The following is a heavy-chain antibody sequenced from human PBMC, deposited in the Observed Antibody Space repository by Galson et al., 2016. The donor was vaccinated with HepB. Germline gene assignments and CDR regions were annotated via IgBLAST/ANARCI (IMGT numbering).Heavy chain of an antibody. CDR2: ISGTGTYI. CDR3: ARGSNYDILTGYLS. J-gene: IGHJ4*02. Sequence: SLRLSCAASGFTFITYSMNWVRQAPGQGPEWVSSISGTGTYIYYAESVTGRFTISRDNAKNLLYLQMNSLRAEDTAVYYCARGSNYDILTGYLSWGQGTLVTVSS. D-gene: IGHD3-9*01. V-gene: IGHV3-21*06. CDR1: GFTFITYS.